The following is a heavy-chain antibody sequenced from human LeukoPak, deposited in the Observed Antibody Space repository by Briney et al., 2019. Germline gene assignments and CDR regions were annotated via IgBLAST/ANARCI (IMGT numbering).Heavy chain of an antibody. J-gene: IGHJ3*02. CDR3: SRELVYCSSTSCYRGAFDI. D-gene: IGHD2-2*01. CDR1: GYTFTGYY. Sequence: ASLRVSCTASGYTFTGYYMHWVRQAPGQGPEWMCRIYPNSGGTNYAQNFQGRVTMTRDTTISTAYMEMSRLRTDGTAVYYCSRELVYCSSTSCYRGAFDIWGQGTMVTVSS. V-gene: IGHV1-2*06. CDR2: IYPNSGGT.